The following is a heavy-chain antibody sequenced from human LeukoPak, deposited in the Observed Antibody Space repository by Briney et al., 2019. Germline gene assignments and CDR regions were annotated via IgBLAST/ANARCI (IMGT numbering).Heavy chain of an antibody. CDR3: GSQLWNSDY. CDR2: ISGSGGAI. CDR1: GFTFSTYE. V-gene: IGHV3-48*03. D-gene: IGHD5-18*01. Sequence: GGSLRLSCATSGFTFSTYEMNWVRQAPGKGLEWVSHISGSGGAIYYADSVKGRFTISKDNPKMTLYLQMNSLRAEDTAVYYCGSQLWNSDYWGQGTLVTVSS. J-gene: IGHJ4*02.